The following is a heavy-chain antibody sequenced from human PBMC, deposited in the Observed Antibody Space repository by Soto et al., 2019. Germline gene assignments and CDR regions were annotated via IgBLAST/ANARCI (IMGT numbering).Heavy chain of an antibody. D-gene: IGHD6-6*01. CDR2: INHSGST. Sequence: SETLSLTCAVYGGSFSGYYWSWIRQPPGKGLEWIGEINHSGSTNYNPSLKSRVTISVDTSKNQFSLKLSSVTAADTAVYYCARVGAYSSSPDQSDYYYYYYMDVWGKGTTVTVSS. J-gene: IGHJ6*03. CDR3: ARVGAYSSSPDQSDYYYYYYMDV. V-gene: IGHV4-34*01. CDR1: GGSFSGYY.